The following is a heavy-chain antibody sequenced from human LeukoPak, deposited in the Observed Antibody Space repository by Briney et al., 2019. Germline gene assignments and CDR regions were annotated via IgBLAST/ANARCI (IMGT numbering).Heavy chain of an antibody. D-gene: IGHD2-15*01. CDR3: AGLVVVAATTDFDY. V-gene: IGHV1-69*04. Sequence: GSSVKLSFKASGGTFTSYAISWVRQAPGQRLEWMGRIIPIFDIANYAQKFQGRVTIIADKSTSTAYMELRSLRSEDTAVYYCAGLVVVAATTDFDYWGQGTLVTVSS. CDR2: IIPIFDIA. CDR1: GGTFTSYA. J-gene: IGHJ4*02.